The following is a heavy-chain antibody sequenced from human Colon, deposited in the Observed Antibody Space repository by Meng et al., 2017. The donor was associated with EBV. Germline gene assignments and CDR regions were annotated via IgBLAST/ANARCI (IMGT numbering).Heavy chain of an antibody. D-gene: IGHD3-3*02. CDR1: GGSITSTSSD. CDR2: IYYRGST. Sequence: QLHLPESGPGLVKPSETLSLTCTISGGSITSTSSDWGWVRQPPGKGLEWIGSIYYRGSTNYNPSLKSRISMSVDMSKNQFSLKVNSVTAADTAIYYCVISSHNWGQGTLVTVSS. CDR3: VISSHN. J-gene: IGHJ4*02. V-gene: IGHV4-39*07.